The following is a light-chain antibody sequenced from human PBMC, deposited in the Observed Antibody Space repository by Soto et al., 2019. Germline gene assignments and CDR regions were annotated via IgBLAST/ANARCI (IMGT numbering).Light chain of an antibody. CDR3: QQSYSTPRT. J-gene: IGKJ1*01. CDR1: QSISSY. Sequence: DIQMTQSPSSLPASVGDRVTITCRASQSISSYLNWYQQKPGKAPKLLIYAASSLQSGGPSRFSGSGSGTDFTLTISSLQPEDFATYHCQQSYSTPRTFGQGTKVDIK. CDR2: AAS. V-gene: IGKV1-39*01.